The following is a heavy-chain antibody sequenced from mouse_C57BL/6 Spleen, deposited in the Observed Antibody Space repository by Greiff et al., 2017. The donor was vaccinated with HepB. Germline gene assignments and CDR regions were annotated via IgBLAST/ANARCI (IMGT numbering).Heavy chain of an antibody. V-gene: IGHV3-6*01. CDR1: GYSFTSGYY. Sequence: ESGPGLVKPSQSLSLTCSVTGYSFTSGYYWNLIRQVPGNILEWMGYISYDGSNNYNPYFKNRIPITHDTSKNQFFLKMNSVTTEDTATYCGARGDYDYDWFAYWGQGTLVTVSA. CDR2: ISYDGSN. CDR3: ARGDYDYDWFAY. D-gene: IGHD2-4*01. J-gene: IGHJ3*01.